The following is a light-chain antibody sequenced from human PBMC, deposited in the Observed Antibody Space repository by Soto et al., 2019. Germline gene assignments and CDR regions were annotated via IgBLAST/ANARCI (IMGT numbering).Light chain of an antibody. Sequence: EIMLTQSPGTLSLSPGERATLSCRVSQSVSSSYLAWYQQKPGQAPRLLIYGASSRATGIPDRFSGSGSGTDFTLSISRLEPEDFVVYYCQQYGSSPITFGQGTRLEIK. CDR1: QSVSSSY. CDR2: GAS. CDR3: QQYGSSPIT. J-gene: IGKJ5*01. V-gene: IGKV3-20*01.